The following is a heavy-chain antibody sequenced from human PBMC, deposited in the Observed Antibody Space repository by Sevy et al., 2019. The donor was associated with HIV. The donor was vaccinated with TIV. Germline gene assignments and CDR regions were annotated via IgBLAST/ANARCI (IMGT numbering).Heavy chain of an antibody. D-gene: IGHD2-8*01. CDR1: GFDFSIYS. J-gene: IGHJ4*02. CDR2: LSFGCGKI. V-gene: IGHV3-23*01. CDR3: AIEGCTKPHDY. Sequence: GGSLRLSCAASGFDFSIYSMSWVRQAPGKGLEWVSTLSFGCGKINYADSVKGRFTISRDNSKSSVYLQMNNMRVEDTAYYYCAIEGCTKPHDYWGQGTLVTVSS.